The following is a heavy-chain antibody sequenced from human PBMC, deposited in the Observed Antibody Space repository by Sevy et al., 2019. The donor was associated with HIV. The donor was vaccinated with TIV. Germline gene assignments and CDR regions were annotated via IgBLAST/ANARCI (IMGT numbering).Heavy chain of an antibody. CDR1: GFIFSDRY. D-gene: IGHD3-16*01. V-gene: IGHV3-11*01. Sequence: GGSLRLSCAASGFIFSDRYMNWISQAPGKGLEWIAYITSNGNTIYYADSVKGRFTISRDNAKNSLFLQMNSLRAEDTAVYYCASSLLVDGRWGPPYGMDVWGQGTTVTVSS. J-gene: IGHJ6*02. CDR3: ASSLLVDGRWGPPYGMDV. CDR2: ITSNGNTI.